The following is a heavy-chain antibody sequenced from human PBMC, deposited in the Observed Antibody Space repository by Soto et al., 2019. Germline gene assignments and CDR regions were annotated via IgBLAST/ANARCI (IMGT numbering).Heavy chain of an antibody. CDR3: VRGGRVAGPTSLEAYHALDV. V-gene: IGHV1-2*02. CDR1: GYTFSDHY. Sequence: GASVKVSCKTSGYTFSDHYTHWVRQAPGQGLEWMGWINPSSGGTGYAEKFQGRVTMTRYTYISTAYMELNRLNSDDTAVYYCVRGGRVAGPTSLEAYHALDVWGQGTLVTVSS. J-gene: IGHJ4*02. D-gene: IGHD6-19*01. CDR2: INPSSGGT.